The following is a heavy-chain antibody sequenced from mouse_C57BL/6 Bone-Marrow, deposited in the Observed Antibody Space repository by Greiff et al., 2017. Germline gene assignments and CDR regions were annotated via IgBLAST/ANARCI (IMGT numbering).Heavy chain of an antibody. V-gene: IGHV5-16*01. CDR1: GFTFSDYY. Sequence: EVQLMASEGGLVQPGSSMKLSCTASGFTFSDYYMAWVRQVPDKGLEWVANINYDGSSTYYLDSLKSRFIISRDNAKNILYLQMSSLKSEDTATYYCAREDRPWYFDVWGTGTTVTVSS. CDR2: INYDGSST. J-gene: IGHJ1*03. CDR3: AREDRPWYFDV.